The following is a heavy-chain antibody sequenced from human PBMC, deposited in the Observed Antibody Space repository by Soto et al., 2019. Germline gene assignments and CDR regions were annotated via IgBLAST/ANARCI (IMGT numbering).Heavy chain of an antibody. CDR1: GGSISGYY. Sequence: QVQLQESGPGLVEPSETLSLTCTVSGGSISGYYWCWIRQPPGKGLKWIGYIYYSGSTNYNPSLQSRVTMSVDTSKNQCSLTLTAMTAEDTAVYYCARYQQYFEHWGQGTLVTVSS. CDR2: IYYSGST. J-gene: IGHJ1*01. CDR3: ARYQQYFEH. V-gene: IGHV4-59*08.